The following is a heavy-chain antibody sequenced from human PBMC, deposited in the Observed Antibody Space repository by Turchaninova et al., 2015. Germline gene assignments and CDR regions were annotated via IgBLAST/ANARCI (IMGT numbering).Heavy chain of an antibody. D-gene: IGHD2-15*01. CDR3: ARAGRPYCSGGSCQNWFDP. V-gene: IGHV4-39*07. CDR1: GGSPRRNNYY. J-gene: IGHJ5*02. CDR2: IYYSGST. Sequence: QLQLQESGPGLVKPSAPLSLTVTVPGGSPRRNNYYWGWTRPPPGKGLEWSGNIYYSGSTYYNPSLKSRVPISVDTSKNQFSLKLTSVTAVDTAVYYCARAGRPYCSGGSCQNWFDPWGQGTLVTVSS.